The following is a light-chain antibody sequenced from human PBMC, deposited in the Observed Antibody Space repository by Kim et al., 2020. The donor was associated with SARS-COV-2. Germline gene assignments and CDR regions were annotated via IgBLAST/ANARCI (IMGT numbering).Light chain of an antibody. CDR3: CSYTSTYSWI. Sequence: QSALTQPASVSGSLGQSITISCSGTSSDVGRFDFVSWYQQYPGTSPKLIIYSVDRRPSGVSNRFSGSKSGNAASLTISGLQADDEADYYCCSYTSTYSWIFGGGTQLTVL. J-gene: IGLJ3*02. CDR2: SVD. CDR1: SSDVGRFDF. V-gene: IGLV2-14*03.